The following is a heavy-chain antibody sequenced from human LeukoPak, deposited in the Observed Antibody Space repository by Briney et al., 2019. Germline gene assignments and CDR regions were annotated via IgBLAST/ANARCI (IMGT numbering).Heavy chain of an antibody. Sequence: PGRSLRLSCAASGFTFSSYAMHWVRQAPGKGLEWVAVISYDGSNKYYADSVKGRFTISRDNSKNTLYLQMNSLRAEDTAVYYCAKVSRSYDYVWGSYRTNDYWGQGTLVTVSS. J-gene: IGHJ4*02. CDR3: AKVSRSYDYVWGSYRTNDY. CDR2: ISYDGSNK. D-gene: IGHD3-16*02. V-gene: IGHV3-30*04. CDR1: GFTFSSYA.